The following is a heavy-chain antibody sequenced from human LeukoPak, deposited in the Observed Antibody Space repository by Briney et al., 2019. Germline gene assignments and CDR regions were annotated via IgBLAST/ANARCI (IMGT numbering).Heavy chain of an antibody. V-gene: IGHV3-48*01. J-gene: IGHJ4*02. CDR3: AKGYSGRSFDY. CDR1: GFTFSSYS. D-gene: IGHD1-26*01. CDR2: ISSSSSTI. Sequence: GGSLRLSCAASGFTFSSYSMNWVRQAPGKGLEWVSYISSSSSTIYYADSVKGRFTISRDNANNSLYLQMSSLRAEDTAIYYCAKGYSGRSFDYWGQGTLVTVSS.